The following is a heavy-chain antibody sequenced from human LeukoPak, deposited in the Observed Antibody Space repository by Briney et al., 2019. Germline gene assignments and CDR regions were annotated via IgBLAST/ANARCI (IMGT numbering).Heavy chain of an antibody. CDR2: IHYSGST. CDR3: ASLTTADAFDI. J-gene: IGHJ3*02. CDR1: NGPINTYQ. D-gene: IGHD3-22*01. Sequence: PSETLSLTCTVSNGPINTYQWSWIRQPPGKGLEWIGNIHYSGSTNYNPSLKSRVTISVDTSKNQFSLKVSSVTAADTAVYYCASLTTADAFDIWGQGTMVTVSS. V-gene: IGHV4-59*01.